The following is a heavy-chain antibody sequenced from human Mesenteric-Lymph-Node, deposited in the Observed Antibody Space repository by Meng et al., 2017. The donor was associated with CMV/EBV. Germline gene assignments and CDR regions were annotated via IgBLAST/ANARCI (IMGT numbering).Heavy chain of an antibody. V-gene: IGHV3-9*01. Sequence: GGSLRLSCAASGFTFDDYAMHWVRQAPGKGLEWVSGISWNSGGALYADSVKGRFTISRDNTKKSLSLQMNSLRAEDTALYYCASRWDLPLNYWGQGTLVTVSS. J-gene: IGHJ4*02. D-gene: IGHD1-26*01. CDR1: GFTFDDYA. CDR3: ASRWDLPLNY. CDR2: ISWNSGGA.